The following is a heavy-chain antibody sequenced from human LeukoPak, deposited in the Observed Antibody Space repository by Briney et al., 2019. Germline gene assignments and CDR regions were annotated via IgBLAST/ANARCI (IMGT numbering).Heavy chain of an antibody. CDR1: GGSISSSNW. CDR2: IYHNGST. D-gene: IGHD2-15*01. J-gene: IGHJ4*02. Sequence: SGTLSLTCAVSGGSISSSNWWSWVRQPPGKGLEWIGEIYHNGSTNYNPSLKSRVTISVDKSKNQFSLKLSSVTAEDTAVYYCAKNVVVAAPREEYWGQGTLVTVSS. CDR3: AKNVVVAAPREEY. V-gene: IGHV4-4*02.